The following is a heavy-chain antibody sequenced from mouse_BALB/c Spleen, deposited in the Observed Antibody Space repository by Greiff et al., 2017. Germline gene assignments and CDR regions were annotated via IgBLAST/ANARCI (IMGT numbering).Heavy chain of an antibody. CDR3: AREPYYGSSYGFAY. D-gene: IGHD1-1*01. V-gene: IGHV5-4*02. CDR2: ISDGGSYT. J-gene: IGHJ3*01. Sequence: EVQGVESGGGLVKPGGSLKLSCAASGFTFSDYYMYWVRQTPEKRLEWVATISDGGSYTYYPDSVKGRFTISRDNAKNNLYLQMSSLKSEDTAMYYCAREPYYGSSYGFAYWGQGTLVTVSA. CDR1: GFTFSDYY.